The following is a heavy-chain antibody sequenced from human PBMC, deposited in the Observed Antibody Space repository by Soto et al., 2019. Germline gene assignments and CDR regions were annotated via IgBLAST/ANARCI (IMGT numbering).Heavy chain of an antibody. CDR3: ARVPVAGEYYFDY. V-gene: IGHV4-39*07. CDR2: IYYDGNT. Sequence: SETLSLTCTVSGDSITSSSHYWGWIRQPPGKGLECIANIYYDGNTYYNPSLKSRVAISLDTSKNQFSLKLSSVTAADTAVYYCARVPVAGEYYFDYWGQGTLVTVS. D-gene: IGHD6-19*01. J-gene: IGHJ4*02. CDR1: GDSITSSSHY.